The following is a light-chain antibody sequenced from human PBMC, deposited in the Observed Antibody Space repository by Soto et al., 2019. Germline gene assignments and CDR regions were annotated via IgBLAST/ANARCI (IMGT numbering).Light chain of an antibody. CDR1: QTISSW. J-gene: IGKJ1*01. V-gene: IGKV1-5*03. Sequence: IQMTQSPSTLSGSVGDRVTITCRASQTISSWLAWYQQKPGKAPKLLIYKASTLKSGVPSRFSGSGSGTEFTLTISSLQPEDFATYSCLQHSSYPWTFGQGTKVDIK. CDR3: LQHSSYPWT. CDR2: KAS.